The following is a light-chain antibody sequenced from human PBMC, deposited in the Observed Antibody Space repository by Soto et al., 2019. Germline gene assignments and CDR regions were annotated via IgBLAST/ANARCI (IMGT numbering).Light chain of an antibody. CDR3: QQHINWPLT. V-gene: IGKV3-11*01. CDR1: QTVSSS. Sequence: EIVLTQSPGTLSLSPGGRATRSCRASQTVSSSLAWYQQKPGQAPRLLIYEASNRATGIPARFSGSGSGADFTLTISSLEPEDFALYYCQQHINWPLTFGGGTKVDIK. J-gene: IGKJ4*01. CDR2: EAS.